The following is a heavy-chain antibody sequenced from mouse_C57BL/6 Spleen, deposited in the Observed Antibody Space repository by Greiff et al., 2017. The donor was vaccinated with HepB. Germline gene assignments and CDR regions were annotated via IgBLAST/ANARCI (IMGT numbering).Heavy chain of an antibody. CDR3: ARPYDYDYYYAMDY. Sequence: EVNVVESGGGLVKPGGSLKLSCVASGFTFSDYGMHWVRQAPEKGLEWVAYISSGSSTIYYADTVKGRFTISRDNAKNTLFLQMTSLRSEDTAMYYCARPYDYDYYYAMDYWGQGTSVTVSS. D-gene: IGHD2-4*01. V-gene: IGHV5-17*01. J-gene: IGHJ4*01. CDR1: GFTFSDYG. CDR2: ISSGSSTI.